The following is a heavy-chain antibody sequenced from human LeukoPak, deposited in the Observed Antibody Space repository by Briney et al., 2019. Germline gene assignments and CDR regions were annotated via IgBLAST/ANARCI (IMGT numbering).Heavy chain of an antibody. CDR2: TNADGSIT. CDR3: GRDLGGRGGA. D-gene: IGHD3-16*01. J-gene: IGHJ5*02. Sequence: QSGGSLRLPCAASGFGFSTYWMHWVRQVPGAGPVWVSRTNADGSITDYTDSVKGRFTISRDNAKDTLYLQMNSLRPEDTAVYYCGRDLGGRGGAWGQGTLVTVSS. V-gene: IGHV3-74*01. CDR1: GFGFSTYW.